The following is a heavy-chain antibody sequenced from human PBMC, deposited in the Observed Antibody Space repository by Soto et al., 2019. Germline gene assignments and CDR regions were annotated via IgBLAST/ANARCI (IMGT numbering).Heavy chain of an antibody. CDR2: IYYSGST. CDR3: ARDAVVRNYGYYYGMDV. D-gene: IGHD4-4*01. V-gene: IGHV4-59*01. J-gene: IGHJ6*02. CDR1: GGSISSYY. Sequence: SETLSLTCTVSGGSISSYYWSWLRQPPGKGLEWIGYIYYSGSTNYNPSLKSRVTISVDTSKNQFSLKLSSVTAADTAVYYCARDAVVRNYGYYYGMDVWGQGTTVTVSS.